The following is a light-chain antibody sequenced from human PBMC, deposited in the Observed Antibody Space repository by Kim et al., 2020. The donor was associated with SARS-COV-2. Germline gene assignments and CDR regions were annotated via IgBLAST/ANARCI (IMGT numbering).Light chain of an antibody. CDR1: KLGNKY. Sequence: SYELTQPPSVSVSPGQTASITCSGDKLGNKYVCWYQQKSGQSPVVVIYQDSSRPSGIPERFSGSNSGNTATLTISGTQAMDEAAYYCQAWDSSTVVFGGGTQLTVL. V-gene: IGLV3-1*01. CDR2: QDS. CDR3: QAWDSSTVV. J-gene: IGLJ3*02.